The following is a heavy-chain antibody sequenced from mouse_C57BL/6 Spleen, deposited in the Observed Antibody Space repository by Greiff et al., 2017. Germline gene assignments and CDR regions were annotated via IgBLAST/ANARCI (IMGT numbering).Heavy chain of an antibody. J-gene: IGHJ2*01. V-gene: IGHV1-54*01. CDR3: ARSYYGSSYIYFDY. Sequence: SGYAFTNYLTEWVKQRPGQGFEWIGVINPGSGGTNYNEKFKGKATLAADKSSSTAYMQLSSLTSEDSAVYFCARSYYGSSYIYFDYWGQGTTLTVSA. CDR1: GYAFTNYL. CDR2: INPGSGGT. D-gene: IGHD1-1*01.